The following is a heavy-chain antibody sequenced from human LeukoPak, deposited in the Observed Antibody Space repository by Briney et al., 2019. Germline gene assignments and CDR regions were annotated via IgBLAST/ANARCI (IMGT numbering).Heavy chain of an antibody. Sequence: GESLRLSCAASGFTFSRYWIHWVRQAPGKGLEWVSRINPDGSTTTYADSVKGRFTISRDNAKNTVYLQMNSLRAEDTAAYYCARVLSGSWDWFDPWGQGTLVTVSS. J-gene: IGHJ5*02. V-gene: IGHV3-74*01. CDR1: GFTFSRYW. CDR3: ARVLSGSWDWFDP. D-gene: IGHD3-22*01. CDR2: INPDGSTT.